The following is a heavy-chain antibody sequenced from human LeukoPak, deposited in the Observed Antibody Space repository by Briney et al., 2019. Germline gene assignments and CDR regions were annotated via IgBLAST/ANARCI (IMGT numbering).Heavy chain of an antibody. V-gene: IGHV3-49*03. CDR1: GFTFGDYL. D-gene: IGHD6-19*01. J-gene: IGHJ4*02. Sequence: GVSLRLSCTASGFTFGDYLMSWFRQAPGKGLEWIGFISGGTTEYAASVKGRFTISRDDSTSIAYLQMNSLTTEVTAVYYCSRGSGWLSVYWGQGTLVTVSS. CDR3: SRGSGWLSVY. CDR2: ISGGTT.